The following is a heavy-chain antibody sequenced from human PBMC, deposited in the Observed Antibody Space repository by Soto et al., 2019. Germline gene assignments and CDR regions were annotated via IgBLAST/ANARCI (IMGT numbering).Heavy chain of an antibody. J-gene: IGHJ6*02. CDR3: AGCISTSCRPPGFVYYYGMDV. Sequence: QVQLVQSGAEVKKPGSSVKVSCKASGGTFSSYAISWVRQAPGQGLEWMGGIIPIFGTANYAQKFQGRVTITADESTSTAYMELSSLRSEDTAVYYCAGCISTSCRPPGFVYYYGMDVWGQGTTVTVSS. CDR1: GGTFSSYA. D-gene: IGHD2-2*01. CDR2: IIPIFGTA. V-gene: IGHV1-69*12.